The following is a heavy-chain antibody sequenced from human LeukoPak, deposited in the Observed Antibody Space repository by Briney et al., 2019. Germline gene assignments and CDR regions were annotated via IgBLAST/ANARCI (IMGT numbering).Heavy chain of an antibody. J-gene: IGHJ4*02. CDR2: IYYSGST. CDR1: GGSINSYY. CDR3: ARDGSPQY. D-gene: IGHD1-26*01. Sequence: SETLSLTCTVSGGSINSYYWSWIRQPPGKGLEWIGYIYYSGSTNYNPSLKSRVTISVDTSKNQFSLKLTSVTAADTAVYYCARDGSPQYWGQGTLVTVSS. V-gene: IGHV4-59*01.